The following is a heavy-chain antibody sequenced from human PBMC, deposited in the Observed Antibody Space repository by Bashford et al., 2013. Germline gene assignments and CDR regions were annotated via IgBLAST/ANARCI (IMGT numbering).Heavy chain of an antibody. Sequence: SSETLSLTCAVSGYSISSGYYWGWIRQPAGKGLEWIGRIYTSGSTNYNPSLKSRVTMSVDTSKNQFSLKLSSVTAADTAVYYCARDRRDGSGSYLPGYYYGMDVWGQGTRSPSP. CDR3: ARDRRDGSGSYLPGYYYGMDV. D-gene: IGHD3-10*01. V-gene: IGHV4-4*07. CDR2: IYTSGST. J-gene: IGHJ6*02. CDR1: GYSISSGYY.